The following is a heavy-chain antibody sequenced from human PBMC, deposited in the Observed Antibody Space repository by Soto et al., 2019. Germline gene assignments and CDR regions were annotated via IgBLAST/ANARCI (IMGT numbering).Heavy chain of an antibody. CDR2: INPNSGGT. CDR1: GYTFTGYY. J-gene: IGHJ1*01. CDR3: ARDLRVAAAGTRYFQH. D-gene: IGHD6-13*01. V-gene: IGHV1-2*02. Sequence: ASVQVSCKASGYTFTGYYMHWVRQAPGQGLEWMGWINPNSGGTNYAQKFQGRVTMTRDTSISTAYMELSRLRADDTAVYYCARDLRVAAAGTRYFQHWGQGTLVTVSS.